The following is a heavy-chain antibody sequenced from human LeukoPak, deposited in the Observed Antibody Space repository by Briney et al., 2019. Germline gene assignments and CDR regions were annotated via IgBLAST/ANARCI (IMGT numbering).Heavy chain of an antibody. CDR3: ARAAGTTTPKRFVY. Sequence: GASPRVSCKPSVGTFSIDAISWVPPAPGQRLEWMGGIIPIFGAANYAQKLQGRVTTTTDESTSTAYMELSSLRSGDTAVYYCARAAGTTTPKRFVYWGQGTLVTVSS. J-gene: IGHJ4*02. D-gene: IGHD6-19*01. CDR1: VGTFSIDA. V-gene: IGHV1-69*05. CDR2: IIPIFGAA.